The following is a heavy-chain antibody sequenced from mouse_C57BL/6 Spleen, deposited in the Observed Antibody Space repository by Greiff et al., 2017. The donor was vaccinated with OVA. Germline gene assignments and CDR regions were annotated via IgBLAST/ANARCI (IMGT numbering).Heavy chain of an antibody. V-gene: IGHV1-76*01. CDR3: ARYDWYFDV. J-gene: IGHJ1*03. Sequence: QVQLQQSGAELVRPGASVKLSCKASGYTFTDYYINWVKQRPGQGLEWIARIYPGSGNTYYNEKFKGKATLTAEKSSSTAYMQLSSLTSEDSAVYFCARYDWYFDVWGTGTTVTVSS. CDR1: GYTFTDYY. CDR2: IYPGSGNT.